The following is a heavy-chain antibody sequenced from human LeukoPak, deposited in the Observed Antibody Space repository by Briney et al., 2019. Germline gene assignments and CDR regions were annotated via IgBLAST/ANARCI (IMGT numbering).Heavy chain of an antibody. CDR2: ISNSGST. V-gene: IGHV4-59*11. CDR3: ARGGFYYDYVWGRPNWFDP. CDR1: GGSISSHY. J-gene: IGHJ5*02. D-gene: IGHD3-16*01. Sequence: SETLSLTCTVSGGSISSHYWTWIRQSPVKGLEWIGDISNSGSTSYNPSLKSRVTISIDTSKNQFSLKLSSVTAADTAVYYCARGGFYYDYVWGRPNWFDPWGQGTLVTVSS.